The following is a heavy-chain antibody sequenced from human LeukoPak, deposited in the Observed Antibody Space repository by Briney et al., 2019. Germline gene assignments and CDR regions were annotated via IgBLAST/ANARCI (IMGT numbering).Heavy chain of an antibody. V-gene: IGHV4-30-2*01. CDR1: GGSISSGGYS. J-gene: IGHJ4*02. D-gene: IGHD1-26*01. Sequence: PSETLSLTCAVSGGSISSGGYSWSWIRQPPGKGLEWIGYIYHSGSTYYNPSLKSRVTISVDRSKNQFSLKLSSVTAADTAVYYCARGELYFDYWGQGTLVTASS. CDR3: ARGELYFDY. CDR2: IYHSGST.